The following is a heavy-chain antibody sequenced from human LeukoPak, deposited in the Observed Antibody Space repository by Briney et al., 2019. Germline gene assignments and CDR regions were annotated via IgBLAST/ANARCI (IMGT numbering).Heavy chain of an antibody. CDR3: ARGSWGEIAGRKSFEF. Sequence: ASVTVSCKASEYTFTSYDINWVRQATGQGLKWMGWMNPNSGNTGYAQKFQGRVTMTRVTSISPAYMELNNLTSEDTAVYYCARGSWGEIAGRKSFEFWGQGSLVTVSS. CDR2: MNPNSGNT. J-gene: IGHJ4*02. V-gene: IGHV1-8*01. CDR1: EYTFTSYD. D-gene: IGHD6-6*01.